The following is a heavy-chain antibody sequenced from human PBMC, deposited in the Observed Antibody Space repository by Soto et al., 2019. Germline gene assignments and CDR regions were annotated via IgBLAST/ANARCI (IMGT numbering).Heavy chain of an antibody. D-gene: IGHD5-18*01. CDR3: ARDLKDTAMVYQRSNWFDP. V-gene: IGHV3-21*01. CDR2: ISSSSSYI. Sequence: GGSLRLSCAASGFTFSSYSMNWVRQAPGKGLEWVSSISSSSSYIYYADSVKGRFTISRDNAKNSLYLQMNSLRAEDTAVYYCARDLKDTAMVYQRSNWFDPWGQGTLVTVSS. J-gene: IGHJ5*02. CDR1: GFTFSSYS.